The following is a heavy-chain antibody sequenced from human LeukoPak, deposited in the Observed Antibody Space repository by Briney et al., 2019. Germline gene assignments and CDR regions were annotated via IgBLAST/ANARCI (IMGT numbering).Heavy chain of an antibody. CDR3: ARRRDYYYVDV. CDR2: IYYSGST. J-gene: IGHJ6*03. CDR1: GGSISSSSYY. D-gene: IGHD3-10*01. V-gene: IGHV4-39*01. Sequence: PSETLSLLCTVSGGSISSSSYYWGWIRQPPGKGLEWIGSIYYSGSTYYNPSLKSQDTISVDTSKNQFSLKLSSVTAADTAVYYCARRRDYYYVDVWGKGTTVTVSS.